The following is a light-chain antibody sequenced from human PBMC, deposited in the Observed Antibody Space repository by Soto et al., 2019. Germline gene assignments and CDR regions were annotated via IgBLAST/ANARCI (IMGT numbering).Light chain of an antibody. J-gene: IGKJ3*01. CDR3: MQALQTPFT. CDR2: LGS. CDR1: QSLLHSNGYNS. Sequence: DIVMTQSPLSLPVTPGEPASISCRSSQSLLHSNGYNSLDWYLQKPGQSPQLLIYLGSNRASGVHDRFSGSGSGTVFTLKISRVEAEDVGVYHCMQALQTPFTFGPGTKVDIK. V-gene: IGKV2-28*01.